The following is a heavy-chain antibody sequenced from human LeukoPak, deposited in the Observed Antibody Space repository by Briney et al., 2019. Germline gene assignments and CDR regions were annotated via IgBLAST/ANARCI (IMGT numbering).Heavy chain of an antibody. CDR3: ASVDYYGSGNYYNDVDY. D-gene: IGHD3-10*01. J-gene: IGHJ4*02. CDR2: VSSSSSYI. CDR1: GFTFSSYS. V-gene: IGHV3-21*01. Sequence: GGSLILSCAASGFTFSSYSMNWVRQAPGKGLEWVSSVSSSSSYIYYADSVKGRFTISRDNAKNSLYLQMNSLRAEDTALYYCASVDYYGSGNYYNDVDYWGQGTLVTVSS.